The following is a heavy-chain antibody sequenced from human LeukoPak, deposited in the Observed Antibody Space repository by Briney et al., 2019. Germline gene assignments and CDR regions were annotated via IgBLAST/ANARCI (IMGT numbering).Heavy chain of an antibody. CDR3: AREYDSRARFDS. D-gene: IGHD6-13*01. V-gene: IGHV3-48*01. CDR2: ISSGSDTI. CDR1: GSTFTRHT. J-gene: IGHJ4*02. Sequence: GGSLRVSCAGSGSTFTRHTMIWVRQAPGKGLEWIPYISSGSDTIYYADSVKGRFTVSRDNAKTSLYLQMNSLRVEDTAVYFCAREYDSRARFDSWGQGALVTVSS.